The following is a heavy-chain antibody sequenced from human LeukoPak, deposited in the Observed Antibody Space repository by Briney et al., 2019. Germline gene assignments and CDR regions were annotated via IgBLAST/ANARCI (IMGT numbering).Heavy chain of an antibody. D-gene: IGHD4-17*01. V-gene: IGHV3-23*01. CDR3: ARDPNGAYIGAFDF. CDR2: IVADGGD. J-gene: IGHJ3*01. Sequence: GGSLRLSCAASGFTFSNYAMIWVRQAPGKGLEWVSAIVADGGDRYADSVKGRFTVSRDNSKNTLYLQMSGLTAEDTAVYFCARDPNGAYIGAFDFRGQGTKVIVSS. CDR1: GFTFSNYA.